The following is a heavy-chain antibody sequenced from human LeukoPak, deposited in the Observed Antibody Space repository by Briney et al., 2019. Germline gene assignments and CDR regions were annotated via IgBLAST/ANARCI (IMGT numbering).Heavy chain of an antibody. D-gene: IGHD4-17*01. J-gene: IGHJ4*02. Sequence: SVKVSCKGSGGTFSSYASSWVRQAPGQGLEWMVRIIPILGIANYAQKFQGRVTITADKYTSTAYMELSSLRSEDTAVYYCARGRSDYCENLDYWGQGTLVTVSS. CDR1: GGTFSSYA. CDR2: IIPILGIA. CDR3: ARGRSDYCENLDY. V-gene: IGHV1-69*04.